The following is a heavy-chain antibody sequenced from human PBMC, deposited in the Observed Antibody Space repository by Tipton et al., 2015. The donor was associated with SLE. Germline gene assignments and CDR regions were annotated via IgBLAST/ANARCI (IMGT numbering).Heavy chain of an antibody. CDR1: GYNFATYW. CDR2: IYPGDFDT. D-gene: IGHD3-9*01. CDR3: VGQGVADFVTGYDVWEFGF. J-gene: IGHJ4*02. V-gene: IGHV5-51*01. Sequence: VQLVQSGAEVKEPGESLKIFCEASGYNFATYWIGWVRQVPGKGLEWMGLIYPGDFDTKYSPSFQGQITISVDNSISAAYLQWRSLKAADTGMYYCVGQGVADFVTGYDVWEFGFRGQGTLVTVSS.